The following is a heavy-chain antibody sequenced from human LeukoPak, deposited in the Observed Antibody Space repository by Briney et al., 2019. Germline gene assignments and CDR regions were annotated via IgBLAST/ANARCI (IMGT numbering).Heavy chain of an antibody. CDR2: IWYDGSNK. J-gene: IGHJ4*02. D-gene: IGHD3-22*01. CDR1: GFTFSSYG. Sequence: PGGSLRLSCAASGFTFSSYGMHWVRQAPGKGLEWVAVIWYDGSNKYYADSVKGRFTISRDNSKNTLYLQMNSLRPEDTAVYYCSKGQTYYYDSSGYLYYFDYWGQGTLVTVSS. V-gene: IGHV3-30*02. CDR3: SKGQTYYYDSSGYLYYFDY.